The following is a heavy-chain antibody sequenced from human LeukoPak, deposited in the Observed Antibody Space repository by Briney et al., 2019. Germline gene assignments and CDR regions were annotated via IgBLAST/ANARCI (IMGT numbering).Heavy chain of an antibody. Sequence: SETLSLTCAVYGGSFSGYDWSWIRQPPGKGLEWIGEINHSGSTNYNPSLKSRATISVDTSKNQFSLKLSSVTAADTAVYYCARGGHKVEMSTISAFDIWGQGTMVTVSS. D-gene: IGHD5-24*01. CDR2: INHSGST. J-gene: IGHJ3*02. V-gene: IGHV4-34*01. CDR3: ARGGHKVEMSTISAFDI. CDR1: GGSFSGYD.